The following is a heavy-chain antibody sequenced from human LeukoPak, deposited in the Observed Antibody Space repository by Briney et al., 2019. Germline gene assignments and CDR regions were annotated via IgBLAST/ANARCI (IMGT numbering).Heavy chain of an antibody. J-gene: IGHJ3*02. CDR3: TSHILQWLVSSDAFDI. Sequence: GGSLRLSCAASGFTFSGSAMHWVRQASGKGLEWVGRIRSKANSYATAYAASVKGRFTIYRDDSKNTAYLQMNSLKTEDTAVYYCTSHILQWLVSSDAFDIWGQGTMVTVSS. CDR1: GFTFSGSA. CDR2: IRSKANSYAT. D-gene: IGHD6-19*01. V-gene: IGHV3-73*01.